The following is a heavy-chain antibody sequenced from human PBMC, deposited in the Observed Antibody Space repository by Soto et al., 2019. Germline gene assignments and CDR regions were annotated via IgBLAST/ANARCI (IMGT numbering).Heavy chain of an antibody. CDR2: IYYSGST. D-gene: IGHD6-6*01. CDR3: ARERPDGARLDP. J-gene: IGHJ5*02. V-gene: IGHV4-30-4*01. Sequence: QVQLQESGPGLVKPSQTLSLTCTVSGGSISSGDYYWSWIRQPPGNGLEWIGYIYYSGSTYYNPSLKSGVTISVDTSKNQFSLKLSSVTAADSAVYYCARERPDGARLDPWGQGTLVTVSS. CDR1: GGSISSGDYY.